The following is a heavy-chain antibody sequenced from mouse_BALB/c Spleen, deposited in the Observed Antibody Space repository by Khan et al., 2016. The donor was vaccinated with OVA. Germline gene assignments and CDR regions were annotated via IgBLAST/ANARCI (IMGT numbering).Heavy chain of an antibody. D-gene: IGHD1-1*01. Sequence: IQLVQSGPELVKPGASVKMSCKASGYTFTSYVMHWVKQKPGQGLEWIGYINPYNDGTKYNEKFKGKATLTSDKSSSTAYMELSSLTSEDSAVYYWARRDYYCSSSFAYWGQGTLVTVSA. CDR2: INPYNDGT. V-gene: IGHV1S136*01. CDR1: GYTFTSYV. J-gene: IGHJ3*01. CDR3: ARRDYYCSSSFAY.